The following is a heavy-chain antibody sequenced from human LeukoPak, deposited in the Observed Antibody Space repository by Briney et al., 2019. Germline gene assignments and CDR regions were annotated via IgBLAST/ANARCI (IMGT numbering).Heavy chain of an antibody. J-gene: IGHJ4*02. D-gene: IGHD3-22*01. CDR1: GGTFSSYT. CDR2: IIPILGIA. V-gene: IGHV1-69*02. Sequence: SVKVSCKASGGTFSSYTISWVRQAPGQGLEWLGRIIPILGIANYAQKFQGRVTITADKSTSTAYMELSSLRSEDTAVYYCALTTYYDSSGYYPYYFDYWGQGTLVTVSS. CDR3: ALTTYYDSSGYYPYYFDY.